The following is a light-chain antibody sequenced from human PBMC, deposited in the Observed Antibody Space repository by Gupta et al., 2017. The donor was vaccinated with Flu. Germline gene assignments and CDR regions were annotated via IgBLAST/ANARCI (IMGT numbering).Light chain of an antibody. CDR1: QSVSSSN. CDR2: GAS. V-gene: IGKV3-20*01. Sequence: ELVLPQSPGTLSLSPGERATLSCRASQSVSSSNLAWYQQKPGQAPRLLIYGASSRATGIPDRFSGSGSGTDFTLTISRLEPEDFAVYYCQQYGSSPYTFGQGTKLEIK. J-gene: IGKJ2*01. CDR3: QQYGSSPYT.